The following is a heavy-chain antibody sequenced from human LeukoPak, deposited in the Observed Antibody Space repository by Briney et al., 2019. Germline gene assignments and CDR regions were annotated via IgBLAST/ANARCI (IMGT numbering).Heavy chain of an antibody. CDR3: ARANYYYGSGSYIF. J-gene: IGHJ4*02. Sequence: ASVKVSCKASGYTFTGYYMHWVRQAPGQGLEWMGWINPNSGGTNYAQKFQGRVAMTRDTSISTAYMELSRLRSDDTAVYYCARANYYYGSGSYIFWGQGTLVTVSS. CDR2: INPNSGGT. CDR1: GYTFTGYY. V-gene: IGHV1-2*02. D-gene: IGHD3-10*01.